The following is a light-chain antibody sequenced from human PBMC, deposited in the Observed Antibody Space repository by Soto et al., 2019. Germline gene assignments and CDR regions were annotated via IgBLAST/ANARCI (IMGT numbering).Light chain of an antibody. CDR1: QRISISY. J-gene: IGKJ1*01. CDR2: CTS. Sequence: EIVLTQSPGTLSLSPGERATLSCRASQRISISYLAWYQQKPGQAPSLLIYCTSTRATGIPDRFSGSGSGTDFTLTISRLEPEDFAVYYCQQYGGSPWTFGQGTKVEIK. V-gene: IGKV3-20*01. CDR3: QQYGGSPWT.